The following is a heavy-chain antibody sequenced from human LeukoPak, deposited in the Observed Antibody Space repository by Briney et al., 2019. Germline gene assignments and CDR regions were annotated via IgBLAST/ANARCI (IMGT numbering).Heavy chain of an antibody. V-gene: IGHV4-34*01. CDR3: ARRGSSSYYYYYYYMDV. CDR2: INHSGST. J-gene: IGHJ6*03. Sequence: SETLSLTCAVYGGSFSGYYWSWIRQPPGKGLEWIGEINHSGSTNYNPSLKSRVTISVDTSKNQFSLKLSSVTAADTAVYYCARRGSSSYYYYYYYMDVWGKGTTVTVSS. CDR1: GGSFSGYY. D-gene: IGHD6-6*01.